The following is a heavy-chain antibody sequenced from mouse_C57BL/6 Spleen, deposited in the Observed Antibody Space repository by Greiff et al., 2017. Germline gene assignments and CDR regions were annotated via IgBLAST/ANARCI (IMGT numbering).Heavy chain of an antibody. J-gene: IGHJ1*03. CDR3: ARVGGYGVWYFDV. D-gene: IGHD2-2*01. CDR2: ISDGGSYT. CDR1: GFTFSSYA. Sequence: DVKLVESGGGLVKPGGSLKLSCAASGFTFSSYAMSWVRQTPEKRLEWVATISDGGSYTYYPDNVKGRFTISRDNAKNNLYLQMSHLKSEDTAMYYCARVGGYGVWYFDVWGTGTTVTVSS. V-gene: IGHV5-4*03.